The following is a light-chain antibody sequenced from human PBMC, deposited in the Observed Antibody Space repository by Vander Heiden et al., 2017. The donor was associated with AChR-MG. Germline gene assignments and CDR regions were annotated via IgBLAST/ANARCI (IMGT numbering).Light chain of an antibody. CDR2: DAS. V-gene: IGKV3-11*01. CDR1: QSVSSY. Sequence: EIVLTQSPATLSFSPGERATLSCRASQSVSSYLAWYQQKPGQAPRLLIYDASNRATGIPARFSGSGSGTDFTLTISSLEPEDFAIYYCQQRINWPTSFGQGTKVEIK. CDR3: QQRINWPTS. J-gene: IGKJ1*01.